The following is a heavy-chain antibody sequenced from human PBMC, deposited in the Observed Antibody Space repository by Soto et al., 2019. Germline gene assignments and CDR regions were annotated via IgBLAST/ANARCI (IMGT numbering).Heavy chain of an antibody. Sequence: QVQLVESGGGVVQPGRSLRLSCATSGFTFSRYGMHWVRQAPGKGLEWVTLIWYDGSYKNYADSVKGRFTISRDNSKNTLYLQKNSLRAEDTAVYYCARDLNDYGELGLDSWGQGTLVTVSS. CDR3: ARDLNDYGELGLDS. D-gene: IGHD4-17*01. V-gene: IGHV3-33*01. CDR1: GFTFSRYG. CDR2: IWYDGSYK. J-gene: IGHJ5*01.